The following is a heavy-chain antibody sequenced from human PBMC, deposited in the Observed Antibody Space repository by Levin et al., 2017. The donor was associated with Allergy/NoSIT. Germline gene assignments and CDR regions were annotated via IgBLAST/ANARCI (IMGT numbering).Heavy chain of an antibody. Sequence: GGSLRLSCAGSGIIFSNARVSWVRQAPGKGLEWVGRIMGNSGGGTTDYGAPVKGRFTISRDDSKSMVYLQLNGLKTEDTAVYYCAREHPFDYWGQGTLVTVSS. V-gene: IGHV3-15*01. CDR2: IMGNSGGGTT. CDR3: AREHPFDY. CDR1: GIIFSNAR. J-gene: IGHJ4*02. D-gene: IGHD1-26*01.